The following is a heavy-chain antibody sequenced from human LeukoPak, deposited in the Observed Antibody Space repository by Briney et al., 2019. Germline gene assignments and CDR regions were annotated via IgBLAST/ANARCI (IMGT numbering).Heavy chain of an antibody. J-gene: IGHJ4*02. CDR2: ISSSSSYI. V-gene: IGHV3-21*01. D-gene: IGHD3-22*01. CDR1: GFTFSSFG. Sequence: GRSLRLSCAASGFTFSSFGMFWVRQAPGQGLEWVSSISSSSSYIYYADSVKGRFTISRDNAKNSLYLQMNSLRAEDSAVYYCASSTYDSSGYYYYWGQGTLVTVSS. CDR3: ASSTYDSSGYYYY.